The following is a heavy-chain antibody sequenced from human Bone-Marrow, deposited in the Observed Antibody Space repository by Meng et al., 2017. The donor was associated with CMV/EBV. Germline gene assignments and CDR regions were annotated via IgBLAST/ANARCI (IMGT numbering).Heavy chain of an antibody. CDR3: AKDQTFRLNYFYYYGMDV. D-gene: IGHD3-16*01. CDR2: ISSDIKNK. V-gene: IGHV3-30*02. Sequence: GECLKISCAASGFTFSEYDMHWVRQAPGKGLEWVAFISSDIKNKYYSDSVKGRFAISRDNSKNTLYLQMNSLRVEDTAVYYCAKDQTFRLNYFYYYGMDVWGQGTSVTVSS. CDR1: GFTFSEYD. J-gene: IGHJ6*02.